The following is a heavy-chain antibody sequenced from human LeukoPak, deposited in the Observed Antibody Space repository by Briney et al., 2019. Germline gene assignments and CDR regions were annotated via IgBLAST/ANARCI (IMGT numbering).Heavy chain of an antibody. V-gene: IGHV3-7*01. D-gene: IGHD4-17*01. CDR1: GFTFSGHW. CDR3: ARDLASHYGDYDY. J-gene: IGHJ4*02. CDR2: INQGGSDK. Sequence: GGSLRLSCAASGFTFSGHWMSWVRQAPGKGLEWVANINQGGSDKYYVDSVKGRFTISRDNAKNSLYLQMNSLRAEDTAVYYCARDLASHYGDYDYWGQGTLVTVSS.